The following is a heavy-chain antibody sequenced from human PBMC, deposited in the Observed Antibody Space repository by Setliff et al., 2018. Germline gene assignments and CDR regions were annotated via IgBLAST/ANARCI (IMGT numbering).Heavy chain of an antibody. D-gene: IGHD6-25*01. Sequence: GGSLRLSCAASGFTFRTFSMHWVRQAPGKGLEWVSSISPDSIYIYYADSVKGRLTISRDNAWDSLYLQMNSLGAEDTAVYYCARDWGAAGSTNAFDIWGQGTMVTVSS. J-gene: IGHJ3*02. CDR1: GFTFRTFS. CDR3: ARDWGAAGSTNAFDI. V-gene: IGHV3-21*01. CDR2: ISPDSIYI.